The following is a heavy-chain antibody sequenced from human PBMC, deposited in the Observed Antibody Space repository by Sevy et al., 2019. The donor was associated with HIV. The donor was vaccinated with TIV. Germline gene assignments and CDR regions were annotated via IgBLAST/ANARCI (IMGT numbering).Heavy chain of an antibody. D-gene: IGHD3-22*01. CDR2: ISAYNGNT. CDR3: ARDQMGYDYNDSSGQHDAFDI. V-gene: IGHV1-18*01. CDR1: GYTFTSYG. Sequence: ASVKVSCKASGYTFTSYGISWVRQAPGQGLEWMGWISAYNGNTNYAQKLQGRVTMTTDTSTSTAYLELRSLRSDETAVYYCARDQMGYDYNDSSGQHDAFDIWGQGTMVTVS. J-gene: IGHJ3*02.